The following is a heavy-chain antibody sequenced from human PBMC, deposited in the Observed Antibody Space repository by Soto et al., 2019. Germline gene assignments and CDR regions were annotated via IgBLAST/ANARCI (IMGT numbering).Heavy chain of an antibody. D-gene: IGHD3-3*01. J-gene: IGHJ5*02. CDR3: ARRPSRLRFLEWSSGGNWFDT. V-gene: IGHV4-34*01. CDR1: GGSFSGYY. CDR2: INHSGST. Sequence: LSLTCAVCGGSFSGYYWSWIRQPPGKGLEWIGEINHSGSTNYNPSLKSRVTISVDTSKNQFSLKLSSVTAADTAVYYCARRPSRLRFLEWSSGGNWFDTWGQGTLVTVSS.